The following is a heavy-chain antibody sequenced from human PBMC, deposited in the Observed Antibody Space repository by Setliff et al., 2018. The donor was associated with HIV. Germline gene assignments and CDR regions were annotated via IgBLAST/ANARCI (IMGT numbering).Heavy chain of an antibody. V-gene: IGHV4-4*02. Sequence: SETLSLTCAVSGGSISSSNWWSWVRQPPGKGLEWIGEIYHSGSTNYNPSIKSRVTISVDKSQSQFSLKLSSVTAADTAVYYCAGDRPYSGYPDWGQGTLVTVSS. D-gene: IGHD5-12*01. CDR2: IYHSGST. J-gene: IGHJ4*02. CDR1: GGSISSSNW. CDR3: AGDRPYSGYPD.